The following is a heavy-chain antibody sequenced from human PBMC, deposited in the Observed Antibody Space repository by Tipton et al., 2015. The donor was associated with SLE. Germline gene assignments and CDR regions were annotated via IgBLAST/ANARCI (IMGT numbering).Heavy chain of an antibody. CDR1: GGSITSHY. CDR3: ARRARDGWFFDS. Sequence: TLSLTCNVSGGSITSHYWAWIRQPPGKGLEYIGSISYGGSTYYNRSLESRPTISVDTSKHQFSLNLTSMTAADTALYFCARRARDGWFFDSWGQGLLVTVSS. CDR2: ISYGGST. V-gene: IGHV4-39*07. J-gene: IGHJ4*02. D-gene: IGHD3-10*01.